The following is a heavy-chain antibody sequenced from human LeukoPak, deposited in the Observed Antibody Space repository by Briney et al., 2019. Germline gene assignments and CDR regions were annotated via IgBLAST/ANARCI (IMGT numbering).Heavy chain of an antibody. CDR3: AKIPPYYYDSSGYTNYFDY. CDR2: ISYDGSNK. D-gene: IGHD3-22*01. CDR1: GFTFSSYG. V-gene: IGHV3-30*18. Sequence: GGSLRLSCAASGFTFSSYGMHWVRQAPGKGLEWVAVISYDGSNKYYADSVKGRFTISRDSSKNTLYLQMNSLRAEDTAVYYCAKIPPYYYDSSGYTNYFDYWGQGTLVTVSS. J-gene: IGHJ4*02.